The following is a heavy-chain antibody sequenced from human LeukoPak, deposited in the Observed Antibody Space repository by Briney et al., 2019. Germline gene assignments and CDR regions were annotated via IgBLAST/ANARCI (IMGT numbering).Heavy chain of an antibody. J-gene: IGHJ5*02. D-gene: IGHD2-15*01. CDR2: MNPNSGNT. V-gene: IGHV1-8*03. Sequence: VKVSCKASGYTFTSYDINWVRQATGQGLEWMGWMNPNSGNTGYAQKFQGRVTITRNTSISTAYMELSSLRSEDTAVYYCARQRGYCSGGSCYSLWFDPWGQGTLVTVSS. CDR3: ARQRGYCSGGSCYSLWFDP. CDR1: GYTFTSYD.